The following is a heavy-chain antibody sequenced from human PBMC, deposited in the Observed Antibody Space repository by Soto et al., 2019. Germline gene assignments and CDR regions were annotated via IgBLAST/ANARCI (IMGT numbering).Heavy chain of an antibody. CDR1: GFTFSSYS. CDR3: ARVVAVAGPWGAYYHYYGMDF. D-gene: IGHD6-19*01. CDR2: ISSSSSYI. J-gene: IGHJ6*02. Sequence: GGSLRLSCAASGFTFSSYSMNWVRHAPGKELEWVSSISSSSSYIYYADSVKGRFTISRDNAKNSLYLQMNSLRAEDTAVYYCARVVAVAGPWGAYYHYYGMDFWGQGTTVTVSS. V-gene: IGHV3-21*01.